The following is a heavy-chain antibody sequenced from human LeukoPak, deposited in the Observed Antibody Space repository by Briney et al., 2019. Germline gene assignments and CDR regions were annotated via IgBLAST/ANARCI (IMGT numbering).Heavy chain of an antibody. Sequence: GGSLRLSCAASGFTITTYAVNWVRQAPGKGLEWVSGIGGGGTEYYADSVKGRFIISSDSSQNLAHLQMNSLTVEDTAVYYCARAQGALDYWGQGTLVTVSS. CDR2: IGGGGTE. CDR3: ARAQGALDY. D-gene: IGHD1-26*01. J-gene: IGHJ4*02. V-gene: IGHV3-23*01. CDR1: GFTITTYA.